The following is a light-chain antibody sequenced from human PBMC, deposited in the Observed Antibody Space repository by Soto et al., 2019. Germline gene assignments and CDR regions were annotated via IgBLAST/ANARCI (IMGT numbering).Light chain of an antibody. V-gene: IGKV3D-20*02. CDR2: DAS. J-gene: IGKJ5*01. Sequence: EFVLTQSPGTLSLSPGERATLSCRASQTVRNNYLAWYQQKPGQAPRLLIYDASSRATGIPDRFSGSGSGTDFTLTISSLEPEDFAVYYCQQRSNWPPLFGQGTRLEI. CDR3: QQRSNWPPL. CDR1: QTVRNNY.